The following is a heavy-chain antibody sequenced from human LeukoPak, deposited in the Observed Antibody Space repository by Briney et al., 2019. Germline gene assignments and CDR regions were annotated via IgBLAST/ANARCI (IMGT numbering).Heavy chain of an antibody. Sequence: PGGSLRLSCAASGFTFSSYSMNWVRQAPGKGLEWVSSISSSSSYIYYADSVKGRFTISRDNAKNSLYLQMNSLRAEDTAVYYCARDGTTVTTSLDYWGQGTLVTVSS. CDR1: GFTFSSYS. D-gene: IGHD4-17*01. V-gene: IGHV3-21*01. CDR2: ISSSSSYI. J-gene: IGHJ4*02. CDR3: ARDGTTVTTSLDY.